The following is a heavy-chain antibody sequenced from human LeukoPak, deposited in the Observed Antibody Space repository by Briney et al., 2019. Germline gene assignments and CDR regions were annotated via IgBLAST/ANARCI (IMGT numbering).Heavy chain of an antibody. J-gene: IGHJ3*02. CDR2: INHSGST. CDR1: GGSFSGYY. D-gene: IGHD3-22*01. V-gene: IGHV4-34*01. CDR3: AGSYYYDSSGSDAFDI. Sequence: SETLSLTCAVYGGSFSGYYWSWIRQPPGKGLEWIGEINHSGSTNYNPSLKSRVTISVDTSKNQFSLKLSSVTAADTAVYYCAGSYYYDSSGSDAFDIWGQGIMVTVSS.